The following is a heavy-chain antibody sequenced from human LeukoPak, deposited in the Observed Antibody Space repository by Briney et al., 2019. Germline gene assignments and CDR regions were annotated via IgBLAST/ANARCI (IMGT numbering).Heavy chain of an antibody. CDR3: ARNGWFGDLTFDY. V-gene: IGHV3-74*01. J-gene: IGHJ4*02. Sequence: PGGSLRLSCAASGFTFSSYWMHWVRQAPGKGLVWVSRISPDGTNTNYADSVKGRFTISRDNSKNTLYLQMNSLRAEDTAVYYCARNGWFGDLTFDYWGQGTLVTVSS. D-gene: IGHD3-10*01. CDR1: GFTFSSYW. CDR2: ISPDGTNT.